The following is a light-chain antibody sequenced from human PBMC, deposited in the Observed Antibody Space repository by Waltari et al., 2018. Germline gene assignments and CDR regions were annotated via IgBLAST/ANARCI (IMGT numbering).Light chain of an antibody. V-gene: IGKV3-20*01. CDR3: QKYVSLPAT. CDR1: DSVGIY. J-gene: IGKJ1*01. Sequence: TPSCKASDSVGIYLAWYQQKPGQAPRLHIYHASNRATGIPDRFSGSGSGTDFSLTISRLEPEDSAVYYCQKYVSLPATFGQGTKVEI. CDR2: HAS.